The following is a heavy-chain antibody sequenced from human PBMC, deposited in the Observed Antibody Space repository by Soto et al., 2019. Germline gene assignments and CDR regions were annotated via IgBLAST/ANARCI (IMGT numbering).Heavy chain of an antibody. V-gene: IGHV1-3*01. J-gene: IGHJ5*02. CDR1: GYSFTSYA. Sequence: ASVKVSCKASGYSFTSYAMHWVRQAPGQRLEWMGWINAGNGNTKYSQKFQGRVTITRDTSASTAYMELSSLRSEDTAMYYCARGLEWSWSLDPWGQGTLVTVSS. D-gene: IGHD3-3*01. CDR3: ARGLEWSWSLDP. CDR2: INAGNGNT.